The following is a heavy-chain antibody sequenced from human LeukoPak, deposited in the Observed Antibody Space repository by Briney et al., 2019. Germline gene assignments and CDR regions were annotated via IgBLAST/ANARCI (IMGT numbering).Heavy chain of an antibody. CDR2: ISYDGSNK. J-gene: IGHJ4*02. CDR3: AKENYYDSSGYPPPFDY. V-gene: IGHV3-30*04. Sequence: QPGGSLRLSCAASGFTFSSYAMHWVRQAPGKGLEWVAVISYDGSNKYYADSVKGRFTISRDNSKNTLYLQMNSLRAEDTAVYYCAKENYYDSSGYPPPFDYWGQGTLVTVSS. CDR1: GFTFSSYA. D-gene: IGHD3-22*01.